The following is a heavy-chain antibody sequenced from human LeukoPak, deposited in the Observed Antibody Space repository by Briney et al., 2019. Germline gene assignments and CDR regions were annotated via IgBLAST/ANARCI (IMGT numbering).Heavy chain of an antibody. J-gene: IGHJ5*02. V-gene: IGHV4-59*01. D-gene: IGHD5-18*01. CDR2: IYYSGST. CDR3: ARADGYSYGARNWFDP. CDR1: GGSISSYY. Sequence: SETLSLTCTVSGGSISSYYWSWIRQPPGKGLEWIGYIYYSGSTNYNPSLKSRVTISVDTSKNQFSLKLSSVTAADTAVYYCARADGYSYGARNWFDPWGQGTLVTVSS.